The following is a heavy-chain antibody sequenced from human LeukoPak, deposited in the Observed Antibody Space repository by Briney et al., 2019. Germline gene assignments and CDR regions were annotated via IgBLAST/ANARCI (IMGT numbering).Heavy chain of an antibody. V-gene: IGHV3-9*01. D-gene: IGHD3-16*01. CDR2: ISWNSGSI. Sequence: GGSLRLSCAASGFTFDDYAMHWVRQAPGKGLEWVSGISWNSGSIAYADSVKGRFTISRDNAEDSLYLQMNSLRAEDTAVYYCARDPVGGAFDIWGQGTMVTVSS. CDR1: GFTFDDYA. J-gene: IGHJ3*02. CDR3: ARDPVGGAFDI.